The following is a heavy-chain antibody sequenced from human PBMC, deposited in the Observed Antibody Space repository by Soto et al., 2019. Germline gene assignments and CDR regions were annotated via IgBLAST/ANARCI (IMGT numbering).Heavy chain of an antibody. CDR2: IGGTDGKT. V-gene: IGHV3-23*01. CDR3: AKGMFSSSPAAAGSFDY. J-gene: IGHJ4*02. D-gene: IGHD3-10*01. CDR1: GFTFSSYA. Sequence: WWSLRLSCAASGFTFSSYAMSWFRQAPGKGLEWVAAIGGTDGKTYYADSVKGRFTISRDNSENTLYLQMSRLRAEDTAVYFCAKGMFSSSPAAAGSFDYWGQGALVTVSS.